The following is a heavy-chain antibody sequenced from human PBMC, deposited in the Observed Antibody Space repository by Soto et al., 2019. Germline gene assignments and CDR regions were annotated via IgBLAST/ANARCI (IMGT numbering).Heavy chain of an antibody. CDR3: ARDIVHTRDKNWFDP. Sequence: ASVKVSCKASGYTFNSYGITWVRQAPGQGLEWMGWISAYNGDTNYAQNFRGRVTMTTDTSTSTAYMELRSLRSDDTAMYYCARDIVHTRDKNWFDPWGQATKVTVSS. CDR1: GYTFNSYG. J-gene: IGHJ5*02. D-gene: IGHD5-12*01. CDR2: ISAYNGDT. V-gene: IGHV1-18*01.